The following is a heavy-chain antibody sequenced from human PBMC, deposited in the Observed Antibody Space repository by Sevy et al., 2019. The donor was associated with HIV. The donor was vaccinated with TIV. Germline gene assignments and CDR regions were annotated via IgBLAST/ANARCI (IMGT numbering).Heavy chain of an antibody. CDR2: IYSGGST. CDR3: ARDLTTYYYGSGSADYYYYGMDV. Sequence: GGSLRLSCAASGFTVSSNYMSWVRQAPGKGLEWVSVIYSGGSTYYADSVKGRFTISRDNSKNTLYLQMNSLRAEDTAVYYCARDLTTYYYGSGSADYYYYGMDVWGQGTTVTVSS. J-gene: IGHJ6*02. D-gene: IGHD3-10*01. V-gene: IGHV3-66*01. CDR1: GFTVSSNY.